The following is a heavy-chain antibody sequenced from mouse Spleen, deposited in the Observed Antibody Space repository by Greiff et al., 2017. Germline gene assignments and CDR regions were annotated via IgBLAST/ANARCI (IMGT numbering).Heavy chain of an antibody. CDR2: IDPETGGT. CDR3: TRIHYYGSSSLDY. V-gene: IGHV1-15*01. Sequence: VKVVESGAELVRPGASVTLSCKASGYTFTDYEMHWVKQTPVHGLEWIGAIDPETGGTAYNQKFKGKAILTADKSSSTAYMELRSLTSEDSAVYYCTRIHYYGSSSLDYWGQGTTLTVSS. D-gene: IGHD1-1*01. CDR1: GYTFTDYE. J-gene: IGHJ2*01.